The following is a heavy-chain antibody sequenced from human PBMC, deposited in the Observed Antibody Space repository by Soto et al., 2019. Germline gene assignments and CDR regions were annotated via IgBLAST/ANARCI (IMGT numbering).Heavy chain of an antibody. CDR2: IWYDGSNK. V-gene: IGHV3-33*01. CDR1: GFTFSSYG. J-gene: IGHJ6*02. D-gene: IGHD2-21*02. CDR3: ARLEMVTATLYYYYGMDV. Sequence: GGSLRLSCAASGFTFSSYGMHWVRQAPGKGLEWVAVIWYDGSNKYYADSVKGRFTISRDNSKNTLYLQMNSLRAEDTAVYYCARLEMVTATLYYYYGMDVWGQGTTVTVSS.